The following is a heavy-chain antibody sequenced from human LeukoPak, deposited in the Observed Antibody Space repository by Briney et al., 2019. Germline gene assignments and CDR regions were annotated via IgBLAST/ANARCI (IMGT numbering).Heavy chain of an antibody. J-gene: IGHJ6*03. CDR1: GYTFTSYG. V-gene: IGHV1-18*01. CDR2: ISRYNTNT. CDR3: ARDLGLYMDV. Sequence: ASVKVSCKASGYTFTSYGISWVRQAPGQGLEWMGWISRYNTNTNYAQKLQGRVTMTTDTSASTAYMELRSLRSDDTAVYYCARDLGLYMDVWGKGTTVTISS. D-gene: IGHD3-16*01.